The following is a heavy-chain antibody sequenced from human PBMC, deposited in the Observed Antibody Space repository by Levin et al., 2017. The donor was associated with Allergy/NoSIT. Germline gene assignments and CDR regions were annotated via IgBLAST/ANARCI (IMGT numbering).Heavy chain of an antibody. J-gene: IGHJ4*02. Sequence: LSLTCAASGFPFSSFGMHWVRQAPGKGLEWVAVMWFDASNKYYADSVKGRFTISRDNFKNTLYLQMNSLRAEDTAVYYCARDVDYYGSGSYTPFDYWGQGTLVTVSS. CDR3: ARDVDYYGSGSYTPFDY. CDR1: GFPFSSFG. D-gene: IGHD3-10*01. V-gene: IGHV3-33*01. CDR2: MWFDASNK.